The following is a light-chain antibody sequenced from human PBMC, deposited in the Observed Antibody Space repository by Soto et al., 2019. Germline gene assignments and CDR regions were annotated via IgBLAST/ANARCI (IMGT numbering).Light chain of an antibody. J-gene: IGKJ1*01. Sequence: EIVMTQSPATLSVSPGERATLSCRASQSVSSNLAWYQQKPGQAPRLLIYGASTRATGIPARFSGSGSGTEFTLTISSLQSEDFATYYCQHYNTYSRTFGQGTNVEIK. CDR2: GAS. CDR3: QHYNTYSRT. CDR1: QSVSSN. V-gene: IGKV3-15*01.